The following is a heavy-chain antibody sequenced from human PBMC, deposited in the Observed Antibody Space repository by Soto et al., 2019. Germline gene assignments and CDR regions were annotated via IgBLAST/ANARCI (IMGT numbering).Heavy chain of an antibody. V-gene: IGHV3-23*01. J-gene: IGHJ3*02. CDR2: ISGSGGST. CDR3: AKVMVYAIPWDAFDI. Sequence: PGGSLRLSCAASGFTFSSYGMYWVRQAPGKGLEWVSAISGSGGSTYYADSVKGRFTISRDNSKNTLYLQMNSLRAEDTAVYYCAKVMVYAIPWDAFDIWGQGTMVTVSS. D-gene: IGHD2-8*01. CDR1: GFTFSSYG.